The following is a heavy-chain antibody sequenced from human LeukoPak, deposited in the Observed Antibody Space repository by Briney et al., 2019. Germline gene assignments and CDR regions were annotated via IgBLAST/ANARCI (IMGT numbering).Heavy chain of an antibody. CDR3: AKRLIVVVPAATDY. J-gene: IGHJ4*02. CDR1: GFTVSSNY. CDR2: ISGSGGST. V-gene: IGHV3-23*01. D-gene: IGHD2-2*01. Sequence: GGPLRLSCAASGFTVSSNYISWVRQAPGKGLEWVSAISGSGGSTYYADSVKGRFTISRDNSKNTLYLQMNSLRAEDTAVYYCAKRLIVVVPAATDYWGQGTLVTVSS.